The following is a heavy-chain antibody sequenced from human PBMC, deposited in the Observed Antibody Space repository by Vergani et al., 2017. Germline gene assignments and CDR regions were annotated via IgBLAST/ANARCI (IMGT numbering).Heavy chain of an antibody. CDR3: ARANPRDGYKRNDAFDI. Sequence: QVQLVQSGAEVKKPGSSVKVSCKASGGTFSSYAISWVRQAPGQGLEWMGGIIPIFGTANYAQKFQGRGTITADESTSTAYMELSSLRSEDTAVYYCARANPRDGYKRNDAFDIWGQGTMVTVSS. D-gene: IGHD5-24*01. J-gene: IGHJ3*02. CDR2: IIPIFGTA. CDR1: GGTFSSYA. V-gene: IGHV1-69*01.